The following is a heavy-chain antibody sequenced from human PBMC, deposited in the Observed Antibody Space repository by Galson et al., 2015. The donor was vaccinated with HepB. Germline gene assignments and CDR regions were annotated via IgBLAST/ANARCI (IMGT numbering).Heavy chain of an antibody. V-gene: IGHV4-30-2*01. J-gene: IGHJ4*02. CDR3: ARVGAASHFDY. CDR2: GYHSGNS. CDR1: GGSISSTSYS. D-gene: IGHD1-26*01. Sequence: TLSLTCAVSGGSISSTSYSWSWVRQPPGTGLEWIGYGYHSGNSYYNPSLKSRVTISVDRSKNQFSLKVNSVTAADTAVYYCARVGAASHFDYWGQGTLVTVSS.